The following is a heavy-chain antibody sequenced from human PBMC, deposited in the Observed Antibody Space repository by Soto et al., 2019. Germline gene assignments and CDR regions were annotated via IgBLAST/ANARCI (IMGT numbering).Heavy chain of an antibody. J-gene: IGHJ4*02. Sequence: QVQLQESVPGLVKPSETLSLTGTVSGGYISSYYWSWLRQPAGKGLEWIGRIYTRGSTNYHLSRKSRVTMSVDTSKNQLSLKLSSVTAADTAVYYCARDDYGDYEVWGQGTLVTVSS. CDR2: IYTRGST. CDR3: ARDDYGDYEV. V-gene: IGHV4-4*07. CDR1: GGYISSYY. D-gene: IGHD4-17*01.